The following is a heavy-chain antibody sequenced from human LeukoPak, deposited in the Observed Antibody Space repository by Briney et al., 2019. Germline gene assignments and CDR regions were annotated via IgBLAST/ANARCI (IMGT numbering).Heavy chain of an antibody. J-gene: IGHJ4*02. CDR1: GFTFDDYA. CDR3: AIPGDYEHYFDY. CDR2: ISWNSGSI. Sequence: PGGSLRLSCAASGFTFDDYAMHWVRQAPGKGLEWVSGISWNSGSIGYADSVKGRFTISRDNSKNTLYLQMNSLRAEDTAVYYCAIPGDYEHYFDYWGQGTLVTVSS. V-gene: IGHV3-9*01. D-gene: IGHD4-17*01.